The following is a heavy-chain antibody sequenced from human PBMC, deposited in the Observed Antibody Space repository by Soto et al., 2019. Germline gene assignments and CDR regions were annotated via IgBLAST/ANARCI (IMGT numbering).Heavy chain of an antibody. V-gene: IGHV4-34*01. CDR1: GGSFSGYY. Sequence: SETLSLTCAVYGGSFSGYYWSWIRQPPGKGLEWIGEINHSGGTNYNPSLKSRVTISVDTSKNQFSLKLSSVTAADTAVYYCAGSSWYYYYYGMDVWGQGTTVTVS. D-gene: IGHD6-13*01. J-gene: IGHJ6*02. CDR2: INHSGGT. CDR3: AGSSWYYYYYGMDV.